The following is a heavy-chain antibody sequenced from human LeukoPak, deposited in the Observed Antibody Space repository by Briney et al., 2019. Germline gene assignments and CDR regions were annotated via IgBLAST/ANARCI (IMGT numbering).Heavy chain of an antibody. CDR3: ARVRGYSGYDKIDY. CDR2: ISHDGII. J-gene: IGHJ4*02. V-gene: IGHV3-74*01. CDR1: GFTFSSYV. Sequence: GGSLRLSCETAGFTFSSYVMHWVRRTPGKGLVWVSRISHDGIISYADSVKGRFTISRDNAKNTLILQMNSLRVEDTAVYYCARVRGYSGYDKIDYWGQGTLVTVSS. D-gene: IGHD5-12*01.